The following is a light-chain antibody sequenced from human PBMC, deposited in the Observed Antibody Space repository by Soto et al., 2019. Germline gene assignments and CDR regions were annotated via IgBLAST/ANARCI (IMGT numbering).Light chain of an antibody. CDR3: SSYTGSYTLV. CDR1: SSDVGGYNY. V-gene: IGLV2-14*01. Sequence: QSALTQPASVSGSPGQSITISCTGTSSDVGGYNYVSWYQQQSGKAPKLMIHEVTNRPSGVSNRFSGSKSGNTASLTISGFQAEDDADYYCSSYTGSYTLVFGGGTKVTVL. CDR2: EVT. J-gene: IGLJ2*01.